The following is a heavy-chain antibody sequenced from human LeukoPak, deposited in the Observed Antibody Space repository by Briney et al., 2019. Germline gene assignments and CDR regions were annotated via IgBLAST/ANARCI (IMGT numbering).Heavy chain of an antibody. Sequence: GASVKASCKASGGIFSSYAISWVRQAPGQGLEWMGGIIPIFGTANYAQKFQGRVTMTEDTSTDTAYMELSSLRSDDTAVYYCATPTLGPQQWLTRESNWYFDLWGRGTLVTVSS. CDR1: GGIFSSYA. V-gene: IGHV1-69*06. CDR3: ATPTLGPQQWLTRESNWYFDL. CDR2: IIPIFGTA. D-gene: IGHD6-19*01. J-gene: IGHJ2*01.